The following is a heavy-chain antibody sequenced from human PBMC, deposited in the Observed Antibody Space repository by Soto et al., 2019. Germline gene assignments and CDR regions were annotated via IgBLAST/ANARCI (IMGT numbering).Heavy chain of an antibody. J-gene: IGHJ4*02. CDR1: GYTFTSYG. V-gene: IGHV1-18*04. Sequence: ASVKVSCKASGYTFTSYGISWVRQAPEQGLEWMGWISAYNGNTNYPQKFQGRVTMTTDTSTSTAYMELRSLRPDDTAVYYCARDSLYYDSSGYYFHWGQGTLVTVSS. CDR3: ARDSLYYDSSGYYFH. D-gene: IGHD3-22*01. CDR2: ISAYNGNT.